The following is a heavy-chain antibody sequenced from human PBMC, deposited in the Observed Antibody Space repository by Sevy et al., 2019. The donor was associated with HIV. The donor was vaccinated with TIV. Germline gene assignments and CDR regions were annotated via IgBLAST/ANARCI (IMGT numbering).Heavy chain of an antibody. D-gene: IGHD1-26*01. CDR3: ARDLALSGSYSWLAY. Sequence: GGSLRLSCAASGFTFSSYTIHWVRQAPGKGLEWVALISYDGSRKYYADSVKGRFTISRDNSKNTLYLQMNNLRAEDTAVFYCARDLALSGSYSWLAYWGQGTLVTVSS. CDR1: GFTFSSYT. CDR2: ISYDGSRK. J-gene: IGHJ4*02. V-gene: IGHV3-30*14.